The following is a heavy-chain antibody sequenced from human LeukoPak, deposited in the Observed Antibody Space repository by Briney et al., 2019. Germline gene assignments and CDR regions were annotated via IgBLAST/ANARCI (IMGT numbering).Heavy chain of an antibody. V-gene: IGHV4-59*01. D-gene: IGHD5-24*01. J-gene: IGHJ4*02. CDR2: ISDSGST. Sequence: SETLSLTCTVSGVSMNSYHWSWIRQPPGKGLECIGYISDSGSTNYNPSLRSRVTISEGTSMNEFSLKLSSVTAADTAVYYCASGRGGYNPGYWGQGTLVTVSS. CDR1: GVSMNSYH. CDR3: ASGRGGYNPGY.